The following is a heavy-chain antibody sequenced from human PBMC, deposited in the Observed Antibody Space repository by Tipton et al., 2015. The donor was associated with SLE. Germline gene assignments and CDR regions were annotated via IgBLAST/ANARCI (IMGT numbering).Heavy chain of an antibody. Sequence: GSLRLSCAASGFTFSSYAMSWVRQAPGKGLEWVSAISGSGGSTYYADSVKGRFTISRDNSKNTLYLQMNSLRAEDTAVYYCAKLLLMLWFGELSGMDVWGQGTTVTVSS. CDR3: AKLLLMLWFGELSGMDV. D-gene: IGHD3-10*01. J-gene: IGHJ6*02. CDR1: GFTFSSYA. CDR2: ISGSGGST. V-gene: IGHV3-23*01.